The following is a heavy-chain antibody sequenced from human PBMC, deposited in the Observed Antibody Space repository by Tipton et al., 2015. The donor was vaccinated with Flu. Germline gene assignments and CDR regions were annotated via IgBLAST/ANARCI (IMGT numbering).Heavy chain of an antibody. D-gene: IGHD3-10*01. Sequence: TLSLTCAVYGGSFSGYYWSWIRQPPGKGLEWIGEINHSGSTNYNPSLKSRVTISVDTSKNQFSLKLSSVTAADTAVYYCARGFGETYYFDYWGQGTLVTVSS. CDR1: GGSFSGYY. V-gene: IGHV4-34*01. J-gene: IGHJ4*02. CDR2: INHSGST. CDR3: ARGFGETYYFDY.